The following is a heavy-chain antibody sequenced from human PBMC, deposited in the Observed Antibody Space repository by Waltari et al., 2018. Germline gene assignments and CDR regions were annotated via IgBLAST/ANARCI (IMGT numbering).Heavy chain of an antibody. J-gene: IGHJ3*02. D-gene: IGHD6-13*01. CDR2: INHSGST. V-gene: IGHV4-34*01. CDR3: ALTSSSWGDAFDI. Sequence: QVQLQQWGAGLLKPSETLSLTCAVYGGSFSGYYWSGIRQPPGKGLEWIGEINHSGSTNYNPSLKSRVTISVDTSKNQFSLKLSSVTAADTAVYYCALTSSSWGDAFDIWGQGTMVTVSS. CDR1: GGSFSGYY.